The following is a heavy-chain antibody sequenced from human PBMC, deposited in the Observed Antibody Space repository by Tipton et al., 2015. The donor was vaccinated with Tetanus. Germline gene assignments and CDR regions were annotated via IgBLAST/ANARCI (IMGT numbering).Heavy chain of an antibody. J-gene: IGHJ3*02. Sequence: TLSLTCTVSGASVTTYYWYWMRQTPGKGLDWLGYMFYSGGTTKYNPSLKSQLSMSLHTAQNQFSLKLYSVTGAGTAVYCCARRRGMIHTFDIWGQGTVVTVSS. CDR3: ARRRGMIHTFDI. CDR2: MFYSGGTT. V-gene: IGHV4-59*02. D-gene: IGHD3-10*01. CDR1: GASVTTYY.